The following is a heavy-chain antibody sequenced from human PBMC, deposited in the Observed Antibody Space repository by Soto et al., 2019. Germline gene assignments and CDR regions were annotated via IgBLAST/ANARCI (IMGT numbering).Heavy chain of an antibody. J-gene: IGHJ4*02. V-gene: IGHV3-21*01. CDR2: ISSSNTYI. D-gene: IGHD3-3*01. CDR3: ARHWNYFDY. CDR1: GFTFSSYT. Sequence: PGGSLRLSCAASGFTFSSYTMNWVRQAPGKGLEWVSSISSSNTYIYYADSVKGRFTISRDNAKNSLYLQMNSLRAEDTSVYYCARHWNYFDYWGQGTLVTVSS.